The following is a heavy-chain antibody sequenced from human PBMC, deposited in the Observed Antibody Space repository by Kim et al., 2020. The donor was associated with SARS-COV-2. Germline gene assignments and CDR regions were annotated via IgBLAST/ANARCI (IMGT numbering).Heavy chain of an antibody. CDR3: ATSIVGATTVYYFDY. CDR1: GFTFSSSG. V-gene: IGHV3-30*03. D-gene: IGHD1-26*01. J-gene: IGHJ4*02. CDR2: ISYGGSNK. Sequence: GGSMRLSCAASGFTFSSSGMHWVRQAPGKGLEWVAVISYGGSNKYYADSVKGRFTISRDNSKNTLYLQMNSLRAEDTAVYYCATSIVGATTVYYFDYCGQGTLVTVSS.